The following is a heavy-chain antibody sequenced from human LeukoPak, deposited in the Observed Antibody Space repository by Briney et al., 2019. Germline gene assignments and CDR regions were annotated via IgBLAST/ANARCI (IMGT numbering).Heavy chain of an antibody. CDR1: GGSIGSYY. CDR3: ARHKGDSGSYYVFFDY. D-gene: IGHD1-26*01. V-gene: IGHV4-59*08. CDR2: IYYSGST. Sequence: PSETLSLTCTVSGGSIGSYYWSWIRQPPGKGLEWIGYIYYSGSTNYNPSLKSRVTISVDTSKNQFSLKLSSVTAADTAVYYCARHKGDSGSYYVFFDYWGQGTLVTVSS. J-gene: IGHJ4*02.